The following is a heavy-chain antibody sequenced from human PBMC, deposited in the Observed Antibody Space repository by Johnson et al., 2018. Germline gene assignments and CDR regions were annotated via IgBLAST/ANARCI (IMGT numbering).Heavy chain of an antibody. D-gene: IGHD3-22*01. J-gene: IGHJ6*02. CDR1: GFTFSSYG. Sequence: QVQLVQSGGGVVQPGRSLRLSCAASGFTFSSYGMHWVRQAPGKGLEWVAVISYDGSNKYYADSVKGRFTISRDNSKNTLYLQMKSLRAEDTAVYYCAKGSYYDSSGYYYYYYGMDVWGQGTTVTVSS. V-gene: IGHV3-30*18. CDR3: AKGSYYDSSGYYYYYYGMDV. CDR2: ISYDGSNK.